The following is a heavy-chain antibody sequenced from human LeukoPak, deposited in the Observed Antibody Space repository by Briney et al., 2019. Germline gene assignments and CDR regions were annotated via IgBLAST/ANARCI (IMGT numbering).Heavy chain of an antibody. CDR2: TWYDGSKN. V-gene: IGHV3-33*01. CDR3: ARGCGGDCFAPFDY. D-gene: IGHD2-21*02. J-gene: IGHJ4*02. CDR1: GFTFSSYA. Sequence: GRSLRLSCAASGFTFSSYAMHWVRQAPGKGLEWEAVTWYDGSKNYYADSVKGRFSISRDKNTLSLQMNSLRAEDTAVYYCARGCGGDCFAPFDYWGQGTLVTVSS.